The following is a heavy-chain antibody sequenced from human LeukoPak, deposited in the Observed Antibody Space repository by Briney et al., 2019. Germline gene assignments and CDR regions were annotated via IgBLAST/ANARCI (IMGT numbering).Heavy chain of an antibody. CDR2: INWHGGST. Sequence: PGGSLRLSCAASGFTFDDYGMSWVRQTPGKGLEWVSGINWHGGSTGYADSVKGRFTISRDNSKNTLYLQMNSLRAEDTAVYYCARDPPGIAAAGYYYYYGMDVWGQGTTVTVSS. D-gene: IGHD6-13*01. V-gene: IGHV3-20*04. CDR1: GFTFDDYG. J-gene: IGHJ6*02. CDR3: ARDPPGIAAAGYYYYYGMDV.